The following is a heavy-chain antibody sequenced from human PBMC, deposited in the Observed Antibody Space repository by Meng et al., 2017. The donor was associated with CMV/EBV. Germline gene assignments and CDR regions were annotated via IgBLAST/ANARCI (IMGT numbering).Heavy chain of an antibody. CDR1: GGTFSSYA. V-gene: IGHV1-69*05. D-gene: IGHD2-2*01. CDR3: ARAQVVVVPAAIHYYYYGMDV. Sequence: SVKVSCKASGGTFSSYAISCVRQAPGQGLEWMGGIIPIFGTANYAQKFQGRVTITTDESTSTAYMELSSLRSEDTAVYYCARAQVVVVPAAIHYYYYGMDVWGQGTTVTVSS. J-gene: IGHJ6*02. CDR2: IIPIFGTA.